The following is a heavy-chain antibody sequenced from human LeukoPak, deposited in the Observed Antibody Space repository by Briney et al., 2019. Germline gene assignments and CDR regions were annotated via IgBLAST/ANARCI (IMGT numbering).Heavy chain of an antibody. CDR2: IYISGST. CDR3: ARDLVDTVMSHLVLFDY. CDR1: GGSISSYY. J-gene: IGHJ4*02. D-gene: IGHD5-18*01. Sequence: SETLSLTCTVSGGSISSYYWSWIRQPAGKGLEWIGRIYISGSTKYNPSLKSRVTISVDTSKNQFSLKLSSVTAADTAVYYCARDLVDTVMSHLVLFDYWGRGTLVTVSS. V-gene: IGHV4-4*07.